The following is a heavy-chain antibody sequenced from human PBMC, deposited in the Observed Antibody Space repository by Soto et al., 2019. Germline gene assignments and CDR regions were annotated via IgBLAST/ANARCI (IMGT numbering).Heavy chain of an antibody. CDR1: GFIFEDYA. D-gene: IGHD3-9*01. Sequence: EVQLVDSGGGLVQPDGSLRRSCAASGFIFEDYALHWVRQAPGKGLEWVSRISWNSASISYEDSVTGRFSISRDNAKNSVFLQMHSLRLGDTALYYCARGSADWSVFSDYRGQGPLLSVSS. J-gene: IGHJ4*02. V-gene: IGHV3-9*01. CDR3: ARGSADWSVFSDY. CDR2: ISWNSASI.